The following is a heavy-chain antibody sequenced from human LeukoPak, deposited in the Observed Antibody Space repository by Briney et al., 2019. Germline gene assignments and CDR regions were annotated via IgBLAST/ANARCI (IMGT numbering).Heavy chain of an antibody. Sequence: GSLRLSCAASGFTFSSYSMNWVRQAPGKGLEWMGSIYYTGSSHYNPSLKSRATISVDTSKNQFSLKLTSVTAADTAVYYCTRAASSGPLFTYHMDVWGKGTTVTVSS. D-gene: IGHD3-22*01. V-gene: IGHV4-39*07. CDR1: GFTFSSYS. CDR3: TRAASSGPLFTYHMDV. CDR2: IYYTGSS. J-gene: IGHJ6*03.